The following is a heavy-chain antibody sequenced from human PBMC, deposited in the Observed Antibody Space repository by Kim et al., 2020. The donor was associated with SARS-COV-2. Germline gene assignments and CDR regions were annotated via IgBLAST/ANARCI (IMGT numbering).Heavy chain of an antibody. Sequence: LKSRVTLSVDTSKNPFSLKLSSVTAADTAVYYCARRYCSGGSCRRGFQHWGQGTLVTVSS. CDR3: ARRYCSGGSCRRGFQH. D-gene: IGHD2-15*01. V-gene: IGHV4-34*01. J-gene: IGHJ1*01.